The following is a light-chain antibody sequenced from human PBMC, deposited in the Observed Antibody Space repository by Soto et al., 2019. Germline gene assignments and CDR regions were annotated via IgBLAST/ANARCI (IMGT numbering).Light chain of an antibody. CDR3: QQSDSTPRT. CDR2: AAS. V-gene: IGKV1-39*01. CDR1: QTISKF. Sequence: DIQMTQSPSSLSASVGDRITITCRASQTISKFLNWYQQKPGKAPKLLIYAASNLQSGVPSRFSGSGSGTDFTLTISSLQIEDFATYYCQQSDSTPRTCGQGTKVEIK. J-gene: IGKJ1*01.